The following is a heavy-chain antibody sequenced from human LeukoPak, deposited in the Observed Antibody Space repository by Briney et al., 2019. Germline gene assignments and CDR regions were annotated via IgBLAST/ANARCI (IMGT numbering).Heavy chain of an antibody. CDR1: DGSLSSGTFY. D-gene: IGHD4-17*01. CDR3: ARSPTVTRYYYYMDV. CDR2: IYTSGST. V-gene: IGHV4-61*02. Sequence: SQTLSLTCTVSDGSLSSGTFYWSWIRQPAGTGLEWIGRIYTSGSTTYNPSLKSRVTISVDTSKNQFSLKLSSVTAADTAVYYCARSPTVTRYYYYMDVWGKGTTVTISS. J-gene: IGHJ6*03.